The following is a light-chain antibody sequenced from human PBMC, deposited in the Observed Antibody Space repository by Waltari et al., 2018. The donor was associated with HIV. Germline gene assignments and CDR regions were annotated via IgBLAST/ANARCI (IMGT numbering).Light chain of an antibody. Sequence: QSALTQPPSASGSPGQSVTISCTGSSNDVGGYNYVSWYQQHPGKAPKLIIYEVNKRPSGVPDRFSGSKSGNTASLTVSGLQADDESDYYCSSYAGTNCCVFGGGTKLTVL. CDR3: SSYAGTNCCV. CDR1: SNDVGGYNY. J-gene: IGLJ3*02. V-gene: IGLV2-8*01. CDR2: EVN.